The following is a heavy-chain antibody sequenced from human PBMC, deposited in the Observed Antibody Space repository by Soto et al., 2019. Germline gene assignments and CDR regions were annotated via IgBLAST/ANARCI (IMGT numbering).Heavy chain of an antibody. D-gene: IGHD3-22*01. CDR1: GFTFSSYG. V-gene: IGHV3-30*18. J-gene: IGHJ4*02. CDR2: ISYDGSNK. CDR3: AKDKDSFDYDSSGYYDY. Sequence: QVQLVESGGGVVQPGRSVRLSCAASGFTFSSYGMHWVRQAPGKGLEWVAVISYDGSNKYYADSVKGRFTISRDNSKNTLYLQMNSLRAEDTAVYYCAKDKDSFDYDSSGYYDYWGQGTLVTVSS.